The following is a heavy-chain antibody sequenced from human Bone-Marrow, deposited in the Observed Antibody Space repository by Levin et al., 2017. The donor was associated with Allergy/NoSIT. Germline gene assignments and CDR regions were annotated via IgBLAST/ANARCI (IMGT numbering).Heavy chain of an antibody. D-gene: IGHD2-2*01. CDR1: GFNFASYG. Sequence: GGSLRLSCAASGFNFASYGMNWVRQAPGKGLEWVSSISGTGRHIYLADSLKGRFTISRDNAKNSLSLQMNNLRSEDTAVFYCAKDEGPFSSSFAFDCWGQGALVTVSS. J-gene: IGHJ4*02. CDR2: ISGTGRHI. V-gene: IGHV3-21*01. CDR3: AKDEGPFSSSFAFDC.